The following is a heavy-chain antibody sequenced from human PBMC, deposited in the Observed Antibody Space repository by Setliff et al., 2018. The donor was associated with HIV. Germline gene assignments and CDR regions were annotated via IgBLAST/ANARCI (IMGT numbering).Heavy chain of an antibody. CDR1: GFSFRNFG. Sequence: GGSLRLSCTASGFSFRNFGMTWVRQAPGQGLEWISYISTSGRTIYYADSVKGRFTISRDNVKNTLYLQMNSLRGEDTAVYFCARGYYGSDLQNGMDVWGQGTTVTVSS. CDR3: ARGYYGSDLQNGMDV. CDR2: ISTSGRTI. J-gene: IGHJ6*02. D-gene: IGHD3-10*01. V-gene: IGHV3-48*04.